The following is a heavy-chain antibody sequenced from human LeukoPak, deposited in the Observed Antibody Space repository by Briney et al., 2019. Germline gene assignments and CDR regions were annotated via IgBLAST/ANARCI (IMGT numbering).Heavy chain of an antibody. D-gene: IGHD6-6*01. V-gene: IGHV3-48*01. CDR2: ISSSSSTI. J-gene: IGHJ3*02. Sequence: GGSLRLSCAASGFTFSSYSMNWVRQAPGEGLEWVSYISSSSSTIYYADSVKGRFTISRDNAKNSLYLQMNSLRAEDTAVYYCARGSSSNIWGQGTMVTVSS. CDR3: ARGSSSNI. CDR1: GFTFSSYS.